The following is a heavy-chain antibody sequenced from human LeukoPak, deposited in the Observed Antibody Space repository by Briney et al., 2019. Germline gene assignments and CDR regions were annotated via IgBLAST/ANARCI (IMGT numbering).Heavy chain of an antibody. V-gene: IGHV3-11*06. CDR3: ARVTLYGESALDY. Sequence: PGVSLRLSCAASGFTLSDYYMSWIRQAPGKGREWVSYIRGSSSYTIYADSVKGRYTISRDNAKNSLYLQMNSLRAEDTAVYYCARVTLYGESALDYWGQGTLVTVS. CDR2: IRGSSSYT. D-gene: IGHD4-17*01. CDR1: GFTLSDYY. J-gene: IGHJ4*02.